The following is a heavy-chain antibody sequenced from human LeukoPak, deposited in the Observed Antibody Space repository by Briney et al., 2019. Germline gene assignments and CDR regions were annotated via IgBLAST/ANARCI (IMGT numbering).Heavy chain of an antibody. Sequence: SETLSLTCAVYGGSFSGYYWSWIRQPPGKGLEWIGEIHHSGSTNYNPSLKSRVTISVDTSKDQFSLKLSSVTAADTAVYYCARHLITIFGVVTAAFDPWGQGTLVTVSS. CDR1: GGSFSGYY. D-gene: IGHD3-3*01. CDR2: IHHSGST. CDR3: ARHLITIFGVVTAAFDP. V-gene: IGHV4-34*01. J-gene: IGHJ5*02.